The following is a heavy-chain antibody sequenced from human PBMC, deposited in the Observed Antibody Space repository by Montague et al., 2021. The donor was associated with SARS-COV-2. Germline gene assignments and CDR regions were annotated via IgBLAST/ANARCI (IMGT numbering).Heavy chain of an antibody. Sequence: LSCAASGFIFSHFGMHWVRQAPGKGLEWVALISYEGSVQFYADSVKGRFTISRDNSQNTLYLQMSSLRLDDTAVYYCVRGAPNSSNAFDAWGQGTMVTVSS. J-gene: IGHJ3*01. D-gene: IGHD6-13*01. V-gene: IGHV3-30*03. CDR1: GFIFSHFG. CDR3: VRGAPNSSNAFDA. CDR2: ISYEGSVQ.